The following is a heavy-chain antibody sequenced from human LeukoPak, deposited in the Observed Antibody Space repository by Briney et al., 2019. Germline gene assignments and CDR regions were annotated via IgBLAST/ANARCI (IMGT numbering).Heavy chain of an antibody. D-gene: IGHD4-23*01. J-gene: IGHJ4*02. CDR1: GFTFSSYA. CDR2: ISGSGGST. CDR3: AKGISGAVVTPGPFDC. Sequence: AGGSLRLSCAASGFTFSSYAMSWVRQAPGKGLEWVSAISGSGGSTYYADSVKGRFTISRDNSKNTLYLQMNSLRAEDTAVYYCAKGISGAVVTPGPFDCWGQGTLVTVSS. V-gene: IGHV3-23*01.